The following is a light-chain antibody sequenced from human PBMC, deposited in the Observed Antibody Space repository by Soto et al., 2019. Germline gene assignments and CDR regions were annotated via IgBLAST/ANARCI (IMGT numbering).Light chain of an antibody. J-gene: IGKJ5*01. Sequence: DIQLTQSPSFLSASVGDRVTITCRASQGLSSDLAWYQQKPGKAPKILIYAASTLQSGFPSRFSGSGSGTEFTLTISSLHPEDFATYYCQQLNSYPITFGQGTRLESK. CDR2: AAS. V-gene: IGKV1-9*01. CDR1: QGLSSD. CDR3: QQLNSYPIT.